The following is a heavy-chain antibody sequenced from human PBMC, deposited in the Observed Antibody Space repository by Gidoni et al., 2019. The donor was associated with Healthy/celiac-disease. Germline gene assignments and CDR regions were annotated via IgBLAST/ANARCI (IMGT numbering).Heavy chain of an antibody. V-gene: IGHV3-30*18. Sequence: QVQLVESGGGVVQPGRSLRPSCAASGFTFSSYGMHWVRQAPGKGLEWVAVISYDGSNKYYADTVKGRFTISRDNSKNTLYLQMNRLRAEDTAVYYCAKDHGDIVVVPAAILTYYYGMDVWGQGTTVTVSS. CDR3: AKDHGDIVVVPAAILTYYYGMDV. CDR1: GFTFSSYG. D-gene: IGHD2-2*02. J-gene: IGHJ6*02. CDR2: ISYDGSNK.